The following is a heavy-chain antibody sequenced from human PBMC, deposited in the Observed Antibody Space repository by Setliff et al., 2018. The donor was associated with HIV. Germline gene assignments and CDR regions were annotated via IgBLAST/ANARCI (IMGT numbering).Heavy chain of an antibody. J-gene: IGHJ4*02. CDR3: ALAGRAVYY. D-gene: IGHD6-19*01. V-gene: IGHV3-7*01. Sequence: PGGSLRLSCAASGFRFSTYWMTWVRQAPGKGLEWVANIKQDGSSTSYADSVKGRFTISRDNAKNTLYLQMNSLRAEDTAVYYCALAGRAVYYWGQGTLVTVSS. CDR2: IKQDGSST. CDR1: GFRFSTYW.